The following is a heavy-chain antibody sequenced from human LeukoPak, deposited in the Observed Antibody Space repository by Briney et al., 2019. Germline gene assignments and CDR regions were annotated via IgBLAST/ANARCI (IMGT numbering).Heavy chain of an antibody. CDR3: ARGGRGSAAVVAPRSFDI. Sequence: GGSLRLSCAASGFTFSSYSMNWVRQAPGKGLEWVSYISSSSSTIYYADSVKGRFIISRDTSKNTMDLQMNSLRPEDSALYFCARGGRGSAAVVAPRSFDIWGQGTMVAVSS. J-gene: IGHJ3*02. V-gene: IGHV3-48*04. CDR2: ISSSSSTI. D-gene: IGHD3-22*01. CDR1: GFTFSSYS.